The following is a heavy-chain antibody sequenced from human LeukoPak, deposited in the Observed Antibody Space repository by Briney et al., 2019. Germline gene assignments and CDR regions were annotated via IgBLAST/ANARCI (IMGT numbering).Heavy chain of an antibody. D-gene: IGHD1-26*01. V-gene: IGHV4-39*07. CDR3: ARDPVGATTKYYMDV. Sequence: SETLSLTCTVSGGSISSSNYYWGWIRQPPGKGLEWIGSIYYSGSTYYNPSLKSRVTMSVDTSKNQFSLKLSSVTAADTAVYYCARDPVGATTKYYMDVWGKGTTVTVSS. J-gene: IGHJ6*03. CDR2: IYYSGST. CDR1: GGSISSSNYY.